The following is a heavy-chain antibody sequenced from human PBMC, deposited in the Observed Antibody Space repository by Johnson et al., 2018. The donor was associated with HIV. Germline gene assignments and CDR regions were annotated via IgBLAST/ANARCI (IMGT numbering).Heavy chain of an antibody. CDR1: RFTFDDYA. Sequence: VQLVESGGGLVQPGGSLRLSCATSRFTFDDYAMHWVRQAPGKGLEWVSLINWDGSSTYYADSVKGRFTISRDNIRNSLYLQMNSLRPEDTALYYCVKDIASGYTNGGTLDIWGQGTIVTVSS. D-gene: IGHD2-2*02. V-gene: IGHV3-43D*03. J-gene: IGHJ3*02. CDR2: INWDGSST. CDR3: VKDIASGYTNGGTLDI.